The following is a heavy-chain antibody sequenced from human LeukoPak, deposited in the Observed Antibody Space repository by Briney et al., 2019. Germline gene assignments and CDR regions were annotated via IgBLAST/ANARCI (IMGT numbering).Heavy chain of an antibody. CDR2: ISYDGSNK. D-gene: IGHD6-13*01. J-gene: IGHJ6*03. CDR1: GFTFSSYA. Sequence: GGSLRLSCAASGFTFSSYAMHWVRQAPGKGLEWVAVISYDGSNKYYADSVKGRFTISRDNSKNTLYLQMNSLRAEDTAVYYCARDKGIAAAGYYYYMDVWGKGTTVTVSS. V-gene: IGHV3-30*04. CDR3: ARDKGIAAAGYYYYMDV.